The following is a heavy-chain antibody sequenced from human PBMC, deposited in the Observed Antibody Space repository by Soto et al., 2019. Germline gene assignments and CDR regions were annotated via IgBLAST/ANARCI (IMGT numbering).Heavy chain of an antibody. J-gene: IGHJ4*02. CDR2: VCASGLNT. CDR3: AKDSPRRTSGYVFDY. V-gene: IGHV3-23*01. D-gene: IGHD5-18*01. Sequence: EVQLLESGGKLVQPGGSLTLSCAASGFTFSTYAMAWVGQAPGKGLEWVSGVCASGLNTDYADPVKGRFYISRDNSKNTVSLHMNSLRAEDTALYYCAKDSPRRTSGYVFDYWGQGPPVTVSS. CDR1: GFTFSTYA.